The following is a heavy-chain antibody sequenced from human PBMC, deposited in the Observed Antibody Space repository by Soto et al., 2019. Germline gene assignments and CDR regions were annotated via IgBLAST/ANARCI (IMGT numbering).Heavy chain of an antibody. CDR1: GYTFTRFG. J-gene: IGHJ6*02. CDR2: VSGDNGKR. Sequence: ASVKVSCKASGYTFTRFGIFWVRQAPGQGLEWMGWVSGDNGKRNYAQSLQDRVTMTTDTSTSTAYMELRSLTSDDTAVYYCAREGEARFLEWLLPPHYYYSGMDVWGQGTTVTVSS. V-gene: IGHV1-18*01. CDR3: AREGEARFLEWLLPPHYYYSGMDV. D-gene: IGHD3-3*01.